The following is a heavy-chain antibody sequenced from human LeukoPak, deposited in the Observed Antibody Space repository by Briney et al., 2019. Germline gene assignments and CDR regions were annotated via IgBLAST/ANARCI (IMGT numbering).Heavy chain of an antibody. Sequence: ASVKVSCKASGYTFTSYGISWVRQAPGQGLEWMGWISAYNGNTNYAQKLQGRVTMTTDTSTSTAYMELRSLRSDDTAVYHCARGGSYYDSSGYYYSTTGDYWGQGTLVTVSS. CDR2: ISAYNGNT. CDR3: ARGGSYYDSSGYYYSTTGDY. CDR1: GYTFTSYG. D-gene: IGHD3-22*01. V-gene: IGHV1-18*01. J-gene: IGHJ4*02.